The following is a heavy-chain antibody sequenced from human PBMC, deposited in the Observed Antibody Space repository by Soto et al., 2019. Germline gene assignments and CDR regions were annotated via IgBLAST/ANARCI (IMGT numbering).Heavy chain of an antibody. CDR3: ATSIWFGEHLWFDP. CDR2: IYYSGST. CDR1: GGSIGTGTYY. Sequence: PSETLSLTCTVSGGSIGTGTYYWGWIRQHPGKGLEWIGTIYYSGSTYYNPSLKSRVTISVDTSKNQFSLKLSSVTAADTAVYYCATSIWFGEHLWFDPWGQGTLVTVSS. V-gene: IGHV4-39*07. J-gene: IGHJ5*02. D-gene: IGHD3-10*01.